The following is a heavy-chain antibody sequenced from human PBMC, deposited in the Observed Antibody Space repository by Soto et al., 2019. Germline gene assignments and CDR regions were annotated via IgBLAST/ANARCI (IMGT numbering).Heavy chain of an antibody. Sequence: PSDSLSLTXTVSGGSISSGDYYWSWIRQPPGKGLEWIGYIYYSGSTYYNPSLKSRVTISVDTSKNQFSLKLSSVTAADTAVYYCARVEYSYGYVDYWGQGTLVTVS. CDR2: IYYSGST. CDR1: GGSISSGDYY. V-gene: IGHV4-30-4*02. D-gene: IGHD5-18*01. CDR3: ARVEYSYGYVDY. J-gene: IGHJ4*02.